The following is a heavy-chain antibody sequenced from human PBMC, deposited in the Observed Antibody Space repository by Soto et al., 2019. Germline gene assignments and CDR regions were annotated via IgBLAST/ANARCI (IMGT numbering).Heavy chain of an antibody. Sequence: GGSLRLSCAASGFTFSNNWMSWVRQAPGRGIEWVANIKQDGSEKYHVDSVKGRFTISRDNDKKSLHLQMNSLRAEDTAVYYCATRPNDSDRSEYLGVFDYWGQGIMVTVSS. V-gene: IGHV3-7*01. CDR3: ATRPNDSDRSEYLGVFDY. CDR1: GFTFSNNW. J-gene: IGHJ4*02. D-gene: IGHD2-2*01. CDR2: IKQDGSEK.